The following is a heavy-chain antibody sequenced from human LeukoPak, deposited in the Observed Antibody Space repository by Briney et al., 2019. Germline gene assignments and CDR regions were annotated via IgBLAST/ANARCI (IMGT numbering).Heavy chain of an antibody. CDR3: ARWDI. V-gene: IGHV3-30*01. CDR2: ISYDGSNK. CDR1: GFTFSSYT. Sequence: GGSLRLSCAASGFTFSSYTIRWVRQAPGKGLEWVAIISYDGSNKYYADSVKGRFTISRDNSKSTLYLQMNSLRAEDTVVYYCARWDIWGQGTMVTVSS. J-gene: IGHJ3*02.